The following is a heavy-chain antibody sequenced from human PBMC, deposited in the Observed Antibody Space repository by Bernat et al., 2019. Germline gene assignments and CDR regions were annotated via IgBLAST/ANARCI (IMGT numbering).Heavy chain of an antibody. V-gene: IGHV4-34*01. CDR2: INHSGST. Sequence: QLQLQESGPGLVKPSETLSLTCAVYGGSFSGYYWSWIRQPPGKGLEWIGEINHSGSTNYNPSLKSRVTISVDTSKNQFSLKLSSVTAADTAVYYCARGQRVRAAFDIWGQGTMVTVSS. J-gene: IGHJ3*02. CDR1: GGSFSGYY. CDR3: ARGQRVRAAFDI.